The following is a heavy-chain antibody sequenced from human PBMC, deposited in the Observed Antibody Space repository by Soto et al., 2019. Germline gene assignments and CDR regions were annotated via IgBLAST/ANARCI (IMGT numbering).Heavy chain of an antibody. CDR2: IGTSGNTI. Sequence: PGGSLRLSCAASGFTFSRFAMSWVRQAPGQGLEWVSLIGTSGNTIYYADSVKGRFTISRDNSQNTLYLHMNSLRLEDTAVFYCAKGSTTYAPLGNWGQGTLVTSPQ. CDR1: GFTFSRFA. V-gene: IGHV3-23*01. CDR3: AKGSTTYAPLGN. J-gene: IGHJ4*02. D-gene: IGHD3-10*01.